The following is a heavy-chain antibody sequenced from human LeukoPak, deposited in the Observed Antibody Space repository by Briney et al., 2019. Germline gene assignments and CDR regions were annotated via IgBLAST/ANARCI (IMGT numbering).Heavy chain of an antibody. Sequence: SETLSLTCTVSGGSTTSYYWSWIPQSPGKGLEWIGYIYYSGSTYYNPSLKSRVTISVDTSKNQFSLKLSSVTAADTAVYYCARQVGATSVDYWGQGTLVTVSS. V-gene: IGHV4-59*08. CDR2: IYYSGST. CDR3: ARQVGATSVDY. CDR1: GGSTTSYY. D-gene: IGHD1-26*01. J-gene: IGHJ4*02.